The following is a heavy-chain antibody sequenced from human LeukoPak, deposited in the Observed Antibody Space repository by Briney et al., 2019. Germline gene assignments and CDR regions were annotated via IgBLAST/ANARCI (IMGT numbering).Heavy chain of an antibody. D-gene: IGHD2-2*01. J-gene: IGHJ3*02. V-gene: IGHV5-10-1*01. CDR2: IDPSDSYT. CDR1: GYSFTSYL. CDR3: ARGGAVERYCSSTSCYWVDAFDI. Sequence: GESLKISCKGSGYSFTSYLISWVRQLRGKGLEWMGRIDPSDSYTYYSPSFQGIVTISDAKAISTAYRQWSSMKASDNAMYYCARGGAVERYCSSTSCYWVDAFDIWGQGTMVTVSS.